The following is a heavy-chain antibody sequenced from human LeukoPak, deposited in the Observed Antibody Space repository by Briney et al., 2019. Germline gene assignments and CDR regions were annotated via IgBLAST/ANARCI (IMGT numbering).Heavy chain of an antibody. CDR1: GGSINSSSYY. D-gene: IGHD2-15*01. Sequence: PSETLSLTCTASGGSINSSSYYWGWIRQPPGKGLEWIGSIFYSGNTYDNPSLKSRVTISVDTSKNQFSLKLNSVTAADTAVYYCARDLGLPHSDYWGQGTLVTVSS. J-gene: IGHJ4*02. CDR3: ARDLGLPHSDY. V-gene: IGHV4-39*02. CDR2: IFYSGNT.